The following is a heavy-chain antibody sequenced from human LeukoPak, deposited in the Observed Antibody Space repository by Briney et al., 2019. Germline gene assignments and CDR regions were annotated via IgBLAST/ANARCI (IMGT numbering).Heavy chain of an antibody. Sequence: SETLSLTCSVSGASISSGSNYWGWIRQPPGTTLEWIGSIYSSGSTYYNPSLKSRVIIIIDTPKNHFSLTLSSVTAADTAVYYCARRPLSYGLDYWGQGTLVTVSS. CDR1: GASISSGSNY. CDR3: ARRPLSYGLDY. CDR2: IYSSGST. V-gene: IGHV4-39*07. D-gene: IGHD3-10*01. J-gene: IGHJ4*02.